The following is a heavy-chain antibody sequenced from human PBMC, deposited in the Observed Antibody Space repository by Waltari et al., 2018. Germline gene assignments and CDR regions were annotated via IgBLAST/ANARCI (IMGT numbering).Heavy chain of an antibody. V-gene: IGHV4-38-2*01. CDR2: IHHSGST. CDR1: GYSLSSGHS. CDR3: ARHASWLVGGWYYFDY. J-gene: IGHJ4*02. D-gene: IGHD6-19*01. Sequence: QVQLQASGPGLVKPSETLSLTCAVSGYSLSSGHSWGRIRQPPGKGLEWIGSIHHSGSTYYHPSRKSRVTISVDTSKNQFSLKLSSVTAADTAVYYCARHASWLVGGWYYFDYWGQGTLVTVSS.